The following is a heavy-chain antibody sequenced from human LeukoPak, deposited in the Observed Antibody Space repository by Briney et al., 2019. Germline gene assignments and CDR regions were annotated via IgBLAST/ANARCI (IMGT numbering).Heavy chain of an antibody. D-gene: IGHD5-24*01. J-gene: IGHJ4*02. CDR1: GFTVSSNY. Sequence: GGSLRLSCAASGFTVSSNYMSWVRQAPGKGLEWASVIYSGGSTYYADSVKGRFTISRDNSKNTLYLQMNSLRAEDTAVYYCARESRDGYIRQNDYWGQGTLVTVSS. CDR3: ARESRDGYIRQNDY. CDR2: IYSGGST. V-gene: IGHV3-66*01.